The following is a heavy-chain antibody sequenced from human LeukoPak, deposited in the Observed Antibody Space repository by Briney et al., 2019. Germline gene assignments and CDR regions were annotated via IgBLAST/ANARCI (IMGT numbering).Heavy chain of an antibody. Sequence: SETLSLTCTVSGGSISSYYWSWIRQPARKGLEWIGRIYTSGSTNYNPSLKSRVTMSVDTSKNQFSLKLSSVTAADTAVYYCARESDYSNYYGWYYYYYYMDVWGKGTTVTVSS. V-gene: IGHV4-4*07. CDR3: ARESDYSNYYGWYYYYYYMDV. CDR1: GGSISSYY. CDR2: IYTSGST. D-gene: IGHD4-11*01. J-gene: IGHJ6*03.